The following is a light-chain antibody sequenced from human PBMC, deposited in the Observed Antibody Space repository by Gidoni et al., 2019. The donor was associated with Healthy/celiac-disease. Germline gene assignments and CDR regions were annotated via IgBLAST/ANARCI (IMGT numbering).Light chain of an antibody. CDR3: QQSYSTLSIT. CDR2: AAS. V-gene: IGKV1-39*01. Sequence: DFQLPSPPSSLPAPLGARVTITCRASQSISSYLNCYQQKPGKAPKPLIYAASSLQSGVPSSCSGSGSGTDYTLTISSMQPEDVAAYYCQQSYSTLSITFGQGTRLEIK. CDR1: QSISSY. J-gene: IGKJ5*01.